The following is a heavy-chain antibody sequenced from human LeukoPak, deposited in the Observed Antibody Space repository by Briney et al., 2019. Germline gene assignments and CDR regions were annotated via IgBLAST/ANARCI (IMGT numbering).Heavy chain of an antibody. Sequence: SVKVSCKASGGTFSSYAISWVRQAPGQGLEWMGGIIPIFGTANYAQKFQGRVTITADESTSTAYMELSSLRSEDTAVYYCARDGIVGTTYTLDAFDIWGQGTMVTVSS. D-gene: IGHD1-26*01. CDR3: ARDGIVGTTYTLDAFDI. V-gene: IGHV1-69*13. J-gene: IGHJ3*02. CDR1: GGTFSSYA. CDR2: IIPIFGTA.